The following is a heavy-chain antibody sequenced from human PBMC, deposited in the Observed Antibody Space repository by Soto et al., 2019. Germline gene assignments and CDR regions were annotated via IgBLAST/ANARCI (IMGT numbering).Heavy chain of an antibody. D-gene: IGHD1-26*01. V-gene: IGHV5-51*01. Sequence: GESLKISCKGFGYSFSSHWIGWVRQMPGKGLEWMGIIYPGDSDTRYSPSFQGQVTISADKSISTAYLQWRSLKTSDTAMYYCARSGAGAMNPASGTEYWGQGTLVTVSS. CDR3: ARSGAGAMNPASGTEY. J-gene: IGHJ4*02. CDR2: IYPGDSDT. CDR1: GYSFSSHW.